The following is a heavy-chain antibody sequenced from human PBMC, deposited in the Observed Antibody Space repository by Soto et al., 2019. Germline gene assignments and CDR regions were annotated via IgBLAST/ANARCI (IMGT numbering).Heavy chain of an antibody. CDR2: ISPMFGAA. Sequence: QVQLVQSGAEMKKPGSSVKVSCQSSGGTFNTYAMNWVRRAPGQGPEWMGDISPMFGAANYAPKFQGGVTITADESTGTSYMQLSSLTSEDTALYFCAREVQVHTPAFVYWGQGTLVTVSS. J-gene: IGHJ4*02. CDR1: GGTFNTYA. V-gene: IGHV1-69*19. CDR3: AREVQVHTPAFVY. D-gene: IGHD3-10*01.